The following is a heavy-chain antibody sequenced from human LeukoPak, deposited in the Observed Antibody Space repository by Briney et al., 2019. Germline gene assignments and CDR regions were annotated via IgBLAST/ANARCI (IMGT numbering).Heavy chain of an antibody. CDR1: GFTFSSSW. D-gene: IGHD1-14*01. CDR2: IKSDGSST. V-gene: IGHV3-74*01. Sequence: GGSLRLSCAASGFTFSSSWMYWVRQAPGKGLVWVSLIKSDGSSTIYADSVKGRFTISRDNAKNTLYLQMNSPRAEDTAVYYCARATRGFDYWGQGILVTVSS. CDR3: ARATRGFDY. J-gene: IGHJ4*02.